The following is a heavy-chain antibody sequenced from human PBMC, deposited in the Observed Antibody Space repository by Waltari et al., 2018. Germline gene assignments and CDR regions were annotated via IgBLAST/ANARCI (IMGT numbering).Heavy chain of an antibody. J-gene: IGHJ4*02. CDR2: IYSGGST. CDR3: AKDAGYYYDSSGYYPLDY. V-gene: IGHV3-23*03. CDR1: GFTFSSYA. D-gene: IGHD3-22*01. Sequence: EVQLLESGGGLVQPGGSLRLSCAASGFTFSSYAMSWVRQAPGKGLEWVSVIYSGGSTYYADSVKGRFTISRDNSKNTLYLQMNSLRAEDTAVYYCAKDAGYYYDSSGYYPLDYWGQGTLVTVSS.